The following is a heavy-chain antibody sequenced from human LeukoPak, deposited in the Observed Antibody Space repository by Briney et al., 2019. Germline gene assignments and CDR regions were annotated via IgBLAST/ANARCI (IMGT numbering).Heavy chain of an antibody. J-gene: IGHJ4*02. D-gene: IGHD1-14*01. CDR3: ARDLRSGLSELDY. V-gene: IGHV1-18*01. CDR2: ISAYNGNT. CDR1: GYTFTSYG. Sequence: ASVKVSCKASGYTFTSYGISWVRQAPGQGLEWMGWISAYNGNTNYAQKLQGRVTMTTDTSTSTAYVELRSLRSDDTAVYYCARDLRSGLSELDYWGQGTLVTVSS.